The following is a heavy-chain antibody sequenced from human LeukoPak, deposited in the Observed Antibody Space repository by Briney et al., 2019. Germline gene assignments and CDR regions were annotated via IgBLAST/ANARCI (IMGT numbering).Heavy chain of an antibody. CDR3: ASSGRAQWELPTVFNY. J-gene: IGHJ4*02. CDR2: IIPTFGTA. V-gene: IGHV1-69*05. CDR1: GGTFSSYA. Sequence: SVKVSCKASGGTFSSYAISWVRQAPGQGLEWMGGIIPTFGTANYAQKFQGRVTITTDESTSTAYMELSSLRSEDTAVYYCASSGRAQWELPTVFNYWGQGTLVTVSS. D-gene: IGHD1-26*01.